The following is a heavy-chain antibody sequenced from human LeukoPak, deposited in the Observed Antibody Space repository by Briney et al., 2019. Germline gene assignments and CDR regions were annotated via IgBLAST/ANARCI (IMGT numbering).Heavy chain of an antibody. CDR3: ASALAVAGPIFDY. J-gene: IGHJ4*02. D-gene: IGHD6-19*01. Sequence: SVKVSCKASGGTFSSYAISWVRQAPGQGLEWMGRIIPILGIANYAQKFQGRVTITADKSTSTAYMELSSLRSEDTAVYYCASALAVAGPIFDYWGQGTLVTVSS. V-gene: IGHV1-69*04. CDR2: IIPILGIA. CDR1: GGTFSSYA.